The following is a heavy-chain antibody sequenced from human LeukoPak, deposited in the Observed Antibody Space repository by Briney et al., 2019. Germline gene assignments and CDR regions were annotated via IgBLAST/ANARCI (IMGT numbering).Heavy chain of an antibody. Sequence: GGSLRLSCAASGFTFSNYGMHWVRQAPGKGLEWVAVISYDGSNKYYADSVEGRFTISRDNSKNTLYLQMNSLRVEDTAVYYCAKEAGAAAGTDYFDSWGQGTLVTVSS. J-gene: IGHJ4*02. V-gene: IGHV3-30*18. CDR1: GFTFSNYG. CDR2: ISYDGSNK. D-gene: IGHD6-13*01. CDR3: AKEAGAAAGTDYFDS.